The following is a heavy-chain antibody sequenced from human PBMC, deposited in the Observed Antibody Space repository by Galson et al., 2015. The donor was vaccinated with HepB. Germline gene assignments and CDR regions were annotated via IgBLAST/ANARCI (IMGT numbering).Heavy chain of an antibody. CDR1: GFTFSNAW. J-gene: IGHJ3*02. D-gene: IGHD3-10*01. Sequence: SLRLSCAASGFTFSNAWMSWVRQAPGKGLEWVGRIKSKTDGGTTDYAAPVKGRFTISRDDSKNTLYLQMNSLKTEDTAVYYCTTDITSPQTYYYGSGSQGFDAFDIWGQGTMVTVSS. CDR3: TTDITSPQTYYYGSGSQGFDAFDI. V-gene: IGHV3-15*01. CDR2: IKSKTDGGTT.